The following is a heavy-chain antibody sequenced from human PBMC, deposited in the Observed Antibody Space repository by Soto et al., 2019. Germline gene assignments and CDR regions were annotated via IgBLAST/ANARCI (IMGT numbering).Heavy chain of an antibody. CDR3: ARPNWCGSPAYFDY. Sequence: QVQLVESGGDLVKPGGSLRLSCGGSGFSFSDIYMSWIRQAPAKGLEWISYISSRGDTIYYADSVRGRFTISRDNAKNSLYLQMNSLRADDTAVYYCARPNWCGSPAYFDYWGPGTLVTVSS. CDR1: GFSFSDIY. D-gene: IGHD1-26*01. J-gene: IGHJ4*02. CDR2: ISSRGDTI. V-gene: IGHV3-11*01.